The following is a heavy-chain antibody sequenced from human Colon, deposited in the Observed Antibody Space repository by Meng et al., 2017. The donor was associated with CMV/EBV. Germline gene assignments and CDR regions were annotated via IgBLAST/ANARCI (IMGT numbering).Heavy chain of an antibody. V-gene: IGHV3-33*01. J-gene: IGHJ4*02. CDR2: IWYDGSNK. CDR1: QFTISHLW. D-gene: IGHD2-21*01. CDR3: ATCGGDCYRYFDY. Sequence: GESLKISCISSQFTISHLWMNWVRQAPGKGLEWVAVIWYDGSNKYYADSVKGRFTISRDNSKNTLYLQMNSLRAEDTAVYYCATCGGDCYRYFDYWGQGTLVTVSS.